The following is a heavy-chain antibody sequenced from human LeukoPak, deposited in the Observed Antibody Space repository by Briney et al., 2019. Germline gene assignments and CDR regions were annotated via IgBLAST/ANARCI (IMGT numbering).Heavy chain of an antibody. D-gene: IGHD3-22*01. J-gene: IGHJ4*02. Sequence: GASVKVSCKASGYTFTSYDINWVRQAPGQGLEWMGWIDPNSGGTNYAQKFQGRVTMTRDTSISTAYMELSRLRSDDTAVYYCARAFYYDSSGYYYFDYWGQGTLVTVSS. CDR3: ARAFYYDSSGYYYFDY. CDR2: IDPNSGGT. CDR1: GYTFTSYD. V-gene: IGHV1-2*02.